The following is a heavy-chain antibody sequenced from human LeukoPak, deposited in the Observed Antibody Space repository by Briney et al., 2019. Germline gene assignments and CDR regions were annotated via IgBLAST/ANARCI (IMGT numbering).Heavy chain of an antibody. CDR2: INYSGST. J-gene: IGHJ4*02. V-gene: IGHV4-59*08. CDR1: GGSISGSY. Sequence: SETLSLTCTVSGGSISGSYWGWVRQLPGKGLECFGTINYSGSTKCNPSLKSRVTISVDTSKNQFSLKLSSVTAADTAVYYCARLRDLYNVFDYWGQGTLVTVSS. CDR3: ARLRDLYNVFDY. D-gene: IGHD3-16*01.